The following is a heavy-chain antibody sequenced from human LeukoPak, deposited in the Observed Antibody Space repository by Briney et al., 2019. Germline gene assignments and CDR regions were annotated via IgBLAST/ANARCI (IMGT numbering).Heavy chain of an antibody. Sequence: ASVKVSCKASGYTFTSYAMHWVRQAPGQRLEWMGWINAGNGITKYSQKFQGRVTITRDTSVSTAYMELSSLRSEDTAVYYCARGGYSGYDYANYFDYWGQGTLVTVSS. J-gene: IGHJ4*02. CDR2: INAGNGIT. CDR1: GYTFTSYA. D-gene: IGHD5-12*01. CDR3: ARGGYSGYDYANYFDY. V-gene: IGHV1-3*01.